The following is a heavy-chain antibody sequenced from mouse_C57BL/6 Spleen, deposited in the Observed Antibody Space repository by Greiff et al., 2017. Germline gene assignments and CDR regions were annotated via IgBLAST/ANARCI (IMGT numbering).Heavy chain of an antibody. CDR1: GYSITSGYY. Sequence: EVQLVESGPGLVKPSQSLSLTCSVTGYSITSGYYWNWIRQFPGNKLEWMGYISYDGSNNYNPSLKNRISITRDTSKNQFFLKLNSVTTEDTATYYCARNGDYYGSSFDYWGQGTTLTVSS. CDR2: ISYDGSN. J-gene: IGHJ2*01. D-gene: IGHD1-1*01. V-gene: IGHV3-6*01. CDR3: ARNGDYYGSSFDY.